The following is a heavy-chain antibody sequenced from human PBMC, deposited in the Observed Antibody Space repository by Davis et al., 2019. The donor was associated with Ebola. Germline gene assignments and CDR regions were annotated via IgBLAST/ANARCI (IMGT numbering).Heavy chain of an antibody. CDR3: ARTNYQRGVVISYFDS. Sequence: PGGSLRLSCAASGFTFDDYTMHWVRQAPGKGLEWVAFIQYDASTKYYADSVKGRFTISRDNAKNSLFLQMNSLRAEDTAVYYCARTNYQRGVVISYFDSWGQGTLVTVSS. V-gene: IGHV3-33*08. J-gene: IGHJ4*02. D-gene: IGHD3-3*01. CDR2: IQYDASTK. CDR1: GFTFDDYT.